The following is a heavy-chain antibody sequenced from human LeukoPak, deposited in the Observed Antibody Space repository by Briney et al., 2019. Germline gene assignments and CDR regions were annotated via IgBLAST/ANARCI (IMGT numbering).Heavy chain of an antibody. V-gene: IGHV1-18*01. CDR1: GYTVTNYN. CDR3: AREFGHCYGDNCFYFFDT. D-gene: IGHD4-23*01. CDR2: INTYKGDT. Sequence: ASVKVSCKSSGYTVTNYNISWVRQAPGQGLEWMGWINTYKGDTLYAQKLQGRVTMTADTSTNTAYMELRSLRFDDTAVYYCAREFGHCYGDNCFYFFDTWGQGFRVTVSS. J-gene: IGHJ4*02.